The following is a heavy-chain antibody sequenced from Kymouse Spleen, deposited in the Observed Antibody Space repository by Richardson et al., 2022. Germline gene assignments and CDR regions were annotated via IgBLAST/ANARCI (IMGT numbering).Heavy chain of an antibody. CDR2: IRSKANSYAT. CDR1: GFTFSGSA. CDR3: TRIGIQLWFDY. J-gene: IGHJ4*02. V-gene: IGHV3-73*02. D-gene: IGHD5-18,IGHD5-18*01. Sequence: EVQLVESGGGLVQPGGSLKLSCAASGFTFSGSAMHWVRQASGKGLEWVGRIRSKANSYATAYAASVKGRFTISRDDSKNTAYLQMNSLKTEDTAVYYCTRIGIQLWFDYWGQGTLVTVSS.